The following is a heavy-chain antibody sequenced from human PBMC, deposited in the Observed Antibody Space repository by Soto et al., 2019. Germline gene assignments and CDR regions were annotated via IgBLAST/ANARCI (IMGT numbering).Heavy chain of an antibody. D-gene: IGHD4-17*01. CDR3: AREGTTVVTQKGWDY. Sequence: QVQLVQSGAEVKKPGASVKVSCKASGYTFTRYFMHWVRQAPGQGLEWMAMINPSGGATNYAPKFHGRVFITRDTSTNTVYLDLISLTSDDTAVYYCAREGTTVVTQKGWDYWGQGTLVTVSS. J-gene: IGHJ4*02. V-gene: IGHV1-46*01. CDR2: INPSGGAT. CDR1: GYTFTRYF.